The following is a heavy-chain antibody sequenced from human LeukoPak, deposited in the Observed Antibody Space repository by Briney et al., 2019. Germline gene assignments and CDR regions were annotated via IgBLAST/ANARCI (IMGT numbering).Heavy chain of an antibody. Sequence: GGSLRLSCAASGFTFSDYYMSWIRQAPGKGLEWVSYISSSGSTIYYADSVKGRFTISRDNAKNSLYLQMNSLRAEDTAVYYCARAITRGGSSSWHDAFDIWGQGTMVTVSS. CDR1: GFTFSDYY. J-gene: IGHJ3*02. CDR2: ISSSGSTI. V-gene: IGHV3-11*04. D-gene: IGHD6-13*01. CDR3: ARAITRGGSSSWHDAFDI.